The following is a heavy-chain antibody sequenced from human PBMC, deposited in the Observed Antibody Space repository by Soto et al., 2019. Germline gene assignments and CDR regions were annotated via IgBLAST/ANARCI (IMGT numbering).Heavy chain of an antibody. Sequence: QVQLVESGGGVVQPGRSLRLSCAASGFTFSSYGMHWVRQAPGKGLEWVAVISYDGSHKYYADSVKGRFTISRDNSKNTLYLQMDHLRAEDTAVYYCAKDRYAWSWFDPWGQGTLVTVSS. V-gene: IGHV3-30*18. CDR1: GFTFSSYG. CDR2: ISYDGSHK. J-gene: IGHJ5*02. D-gene: IGHD3-3*01. CDR3: AKDRYAWSWFDP.